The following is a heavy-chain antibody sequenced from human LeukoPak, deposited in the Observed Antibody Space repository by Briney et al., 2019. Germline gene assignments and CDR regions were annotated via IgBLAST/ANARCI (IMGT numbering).Heavy chain of an antibody. CDR1: GSIFNGYG. J-gene: IGHJ4*02. CDR3: VKEYFRGFDQ. Sequence: GRSLKLSCAASGSIFNGYGMHWVRRAPGKGLDWVAAISNDGKLEYYEDSVRGRFTISRDNSENTVHLQMNSLRTEDTAVYYCVKEYFRGFDQWGQGTLVIVSS. CDR2: ISNDGKLE. D-gene: IGHD2/OR15-2a*01. V-gene: IGHV3-30*18.